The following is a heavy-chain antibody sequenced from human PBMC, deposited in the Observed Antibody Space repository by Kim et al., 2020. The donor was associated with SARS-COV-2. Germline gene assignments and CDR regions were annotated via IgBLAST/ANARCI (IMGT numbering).Heavy chain of an antibody. CDR1: GFTFSSYS. J-gene: IGHJ6*02. V-gene: IGHV3-21*01. Sequence: GGSLRLSCAASGFTFSSYSMNWVRQAPGKGLEWVSSISSSSSYIYYADSVKGRFTISRDNAKNSLYLQMNSLRAEDTAVYYCARARYSSSLQYYYYGMDVWGQGTTVTVSS. D-gene: IGHD6-6*01. CDR2: ISSSSSYI. CDR3: ARARYSSSLQYYYYGMDV.